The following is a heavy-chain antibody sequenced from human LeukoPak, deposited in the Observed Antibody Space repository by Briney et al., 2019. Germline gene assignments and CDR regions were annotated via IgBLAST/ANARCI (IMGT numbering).Heavy chain of an antibody. V-gene: IGHV1-18*01. CDR2: ISAYNGNT. Sequence: GASVKVSCKASGYTFTSYGISWVRQAPGQGLEWMGWISAYNGNTNYAQKLQGRVTMTTDTSTSTAYMELRSLRSDDTAVYYCARSTVGFLEWFSPSFYYYYGMDVWGQGTTVTVSS. D-gene: IGHD3-3*01. J-gene: IGHJ6*02. CDR1: GYTFTSYG. CDR3: ARSTVGFLEWFSPSFYYYYGMDV.